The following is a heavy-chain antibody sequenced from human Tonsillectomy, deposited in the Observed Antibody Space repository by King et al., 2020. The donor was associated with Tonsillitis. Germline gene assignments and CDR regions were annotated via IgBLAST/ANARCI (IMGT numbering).Heavy chain of an antibody. CDR3: ARCPMQYSFDY. V-gene: IGHV4-4*07. CDR1: GDSVTSYY. CDR2: IYASGSA. Sequence: VQLQESGPGLVKPSETLSLTCSVSGDSVTSYYWNWIRQPAGKRLAWIGRIYASGSANYNPSLTSRVAMSIDKSKNQFSLRLSSVTAADTAVYYCARCPMQYSFDYWGQGALVTVSS. D-gene: IGHD6-19*01. J-gene: IGHJ4*02.